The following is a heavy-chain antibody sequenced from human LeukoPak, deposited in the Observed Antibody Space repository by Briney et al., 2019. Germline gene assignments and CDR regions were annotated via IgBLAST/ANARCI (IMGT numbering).Heavy chain of an antibody. J-gene: IGHJ5*02. V-gene: IGHV3-30*18. Sequence: GGSLRLSCAASGFTFSSYGMHWVRQAPGKGLEWVAVISYDGSNKYYADSVKGRSTISRDNSKNTLYLQMNSLRAEDTAVYYCAKDLDIVVVVAATFHAWGQGTLVTVSS. CDR3: AKDLDIVVVVAATFHA. D-gene: IGHD2-15*01. CDR1: GFTFSSYG. CDR2: ISYDGSNK.